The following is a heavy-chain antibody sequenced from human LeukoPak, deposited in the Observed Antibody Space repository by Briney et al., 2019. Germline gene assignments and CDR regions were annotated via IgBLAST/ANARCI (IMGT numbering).Heavy chain of an antibody. CDR3: TYNPDIATTNT. CDR2: IRFDGSRE. CDR1: GFTFRNYG. V-gene: IGHV3-30*02. D-gene: IGHD5-12*01. J-gene: IGHJ5*02. Sequence: PGGSLRLSCATFGFSPSGFTFRNYGMHWVRQAPGKGLEWVAFIRFDGSREYYADSVEGRFTISRDNSKNTLYLQMNSLRVEDAATYYCTYNPDIATTNTWGQGTPVTVSS.